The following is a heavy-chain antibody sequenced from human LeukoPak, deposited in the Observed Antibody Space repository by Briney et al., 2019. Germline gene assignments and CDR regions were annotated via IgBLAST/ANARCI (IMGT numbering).Heavy chain of an antibody. D-gene: IGHD1-1*01. CDR2: IYPGDSGT. CDR3: ATFSATYYFDY. J-gene: IGHJ4*02. V-gene: IGHV5-51*01. Sequence: GESLKISCKGSGYSFSSYWIGWVRQMPGKGLEWMGIIYPGDSGTRYSPSFQGQVTISADKSISTAYLQWSSLKASDTAMYYCATFSATYYFDYWGQGTLVTVSS. CDR1: GYSFSSYW.